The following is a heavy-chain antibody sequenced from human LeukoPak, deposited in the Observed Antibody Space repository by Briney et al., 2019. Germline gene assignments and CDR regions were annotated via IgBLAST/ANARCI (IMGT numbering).Heavy chain of an antibody. V-gene: IGHV5-51*01. CDR2: IFPSDCDT. Sequence: AESLMISCEAAGYSFTTYWIAWVSQMPAKDLEWMGIIFPSDCDTRYSPSFQGQVTISADKSISIVYLQRSSLRAADTAMYYCARQPSAGSKIDFWGQGTLVTVSS. CDR1: GYSFTTYW. D-gene: IGHD6-13*01. CDR3: ARQPSAGSKIDF. J-gene: IGHJ4*02.